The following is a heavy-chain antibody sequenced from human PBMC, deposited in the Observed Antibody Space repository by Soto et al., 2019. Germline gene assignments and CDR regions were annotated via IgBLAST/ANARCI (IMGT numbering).Heavy chain of an antibody. D-gene: IGHD5-18*01. Sequence: PSETLSLTCAVYGGSFSGYYWSWIRQPPGKGLEWIGEINHSGSTNYNPSLTSRVTISVDTSKNPFSLKLSSVTAADTAVYYCARQELWLYYDYYGMYVWGQGTTVTVSS. CDR3: ARQELWLYYDYYGMYV. V-gene: IGHV4-34*01. CDR1: GGSFSGYY. CDR2: INHSGST. J-gene: IGHJ6*02.